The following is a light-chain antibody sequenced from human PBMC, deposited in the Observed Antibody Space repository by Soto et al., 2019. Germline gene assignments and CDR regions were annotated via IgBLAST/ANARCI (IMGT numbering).Light chain of an antibody. J-gene: IGLJ3*02. CDR2: NNN. CDR1: SSNIGSTT. CDR3: AAWDDSLNGVV. V-gene: IGLV1-44*01. Sequence: QSVLTRPPSASGTPGQRVTIACSGSSSNIGSTTVKWYQQLPGTAPKLLIYNNNQRPSGVPDRFSGSKSGTSASLAISGLEYEEEADYYSAAWDDSLNGVVFGGGTKLTVL.